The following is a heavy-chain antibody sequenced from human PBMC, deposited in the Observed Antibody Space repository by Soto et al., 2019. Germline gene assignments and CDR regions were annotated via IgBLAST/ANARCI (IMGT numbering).Heavy chain of an antibody. V-gene: IGHV4-61*01. CDR3: ARVSCGGACYVAYYGMDV. CDR2: IYYSGSS. D-gene: IGHD2-21*02. J-gene: IGHJ6*02. Sequence: QVQLQESGPGLVKPSETLSLSCTVSGGSVSGGSYYWSWIRQPPGKGLEWIGYIYYSGSSNKSPSLKSRVTMSLDTSKNQFSLMLSSVTAADTAVYYCARVSCGGACYVAYYGMDVWGQGTTVTVSS. CDR1: GGSVSGGSYY.